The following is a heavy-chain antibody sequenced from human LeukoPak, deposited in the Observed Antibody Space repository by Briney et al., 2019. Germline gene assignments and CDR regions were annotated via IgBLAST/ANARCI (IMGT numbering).Heavy chain of an antibody. V-gene: IGHV4-34*01. Sequence: SETLSLTCAVYGGSLSGYSWSWIRQPPGKGLEWIGAINHSGSTNYNPSLKSRVTISVDTSKNQSSLTLSSVTAADTAVYYCARWSYAPGGRDVWGQGTTVTVSS. CDR1: GGSLSGYS. J-gene: IGHJ6*02. CDR3: ARWSYAPGGRDV. D-gene: IGHD4-17*01. CDR2: INHSGST.